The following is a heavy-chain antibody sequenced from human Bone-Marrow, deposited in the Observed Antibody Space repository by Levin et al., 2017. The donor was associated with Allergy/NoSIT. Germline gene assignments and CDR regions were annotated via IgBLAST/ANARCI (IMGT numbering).Heavy chain of an antibody. CDR3: ARDSSSAVDY. V-gene: IGHV3-21*01. CDR1: GFPFSTSS. D-gene: IGHD6-6*01. CDR2: ISSSDYK. Sequence: LSLTCAVSGFPFSTSSMTWVRQAPGKGLEWVSSISSSDYKYYADSLKGRFTISRDDAKNSLYLQMNSLRAEDTAVYYCARDSSSAVDYWGQGTLVTVSS. J-gene: IGHJ4*02.